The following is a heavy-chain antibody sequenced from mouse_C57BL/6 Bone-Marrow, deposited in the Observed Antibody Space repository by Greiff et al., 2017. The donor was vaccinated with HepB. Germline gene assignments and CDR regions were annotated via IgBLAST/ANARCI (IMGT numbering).Heavy chain of an antibody. D-gene: IGHD1-1*01. J-gene: IGHJ3*01. CDR3: ARQGDITTVVAPIAY. V-gene: IGHV5-6*02. Sequence: DVMLVESGGDLVKPGGSLKLSCAASGFTFSSYGMSWVRQTPDKRLEWVATISSGGSYTYYPDSVKGRFTISRDNAKNTLYLQMSSLKSEDTAMYYCARQGDITTVVAPIAYWGQGTLVTVSA. CDR1: GFTFSSYG. CDR2: ISSGGSYT.